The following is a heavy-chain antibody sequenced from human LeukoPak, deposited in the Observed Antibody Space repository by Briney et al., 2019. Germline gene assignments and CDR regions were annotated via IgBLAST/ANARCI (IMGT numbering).Heavy chain of an antibody. J-gene: IGHJ4*02. Sequence: GASVKVSCKASGYTFTSYGISWVRQAPGQGLEWMGWISAYNGNTNYAQKLQGRVTMTTDTSTSTAYMELRSLRSDDTAVYYCARDYSSGWYIETRFDYWGQGTLVTVSS. D-gene: IGHD6-19*01. CDR1: GYTFTSYG. CDR2: ISAYNGNT. V-gene: IGHV1-18*01. CDR3: ARDYSSGWYIETRFDY.